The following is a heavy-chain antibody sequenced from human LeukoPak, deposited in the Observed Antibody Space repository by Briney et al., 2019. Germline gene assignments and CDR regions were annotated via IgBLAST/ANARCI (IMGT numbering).Heavy chain of an antibody. CDR2: IYYSGST. Sequence: SETLSLTCTVSGGSISSYYWSWIRQPPGKGLEWIGSIYYSGSTNYNPSLKSRLTVSVDTSKDQFSLKLSSVTAADTAVYYCARVNGDAFDIWGQGTMVTVSS. V-gene: IGHV4-59*01. J-gene: IGHJ3*02. CDR3: ARVNGDAFDI. CDR1: GGSISSYY.